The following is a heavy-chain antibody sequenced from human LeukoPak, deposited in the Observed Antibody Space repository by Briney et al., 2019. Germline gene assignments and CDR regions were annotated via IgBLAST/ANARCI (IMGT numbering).Heavy chain of an antibody. D-gene: IGHD6-19*01. CDR1: GFTFSSYW. CDR2: IRRDGSEK. CDR3: ARRDSSGWYYFDY. V-gene: IGHV3-7*01. J-gene: IGHJ4*02. Sequence: GGSLRLSCAASGFTFSSYWMTWVRQAPGKGLEWVANIRRDGSEKYYVDSVKGRFTISRDNTKNSLYLQMNSLRAEDTAVYYCARRDSSGWYYFDYWGQGTLVTVPS.